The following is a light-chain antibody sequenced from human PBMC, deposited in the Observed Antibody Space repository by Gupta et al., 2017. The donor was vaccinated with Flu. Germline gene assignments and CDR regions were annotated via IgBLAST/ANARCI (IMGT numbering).Light chain of an antibody. CDR3: QQESSPPLT. Sequence: SPGERATLSFRASHSVSSTYLAWYQQKPGQGPRLLIYGISNRATGIPDRFSGRGSGTDFTLTINRREPEDFAVYYCQQESSPPLTFGQGTRLDIK. CDR2: GIS. J-gene: IGKJ5*01. V-gene: IGKV3-20*01. CDR1: HSVSSTY.